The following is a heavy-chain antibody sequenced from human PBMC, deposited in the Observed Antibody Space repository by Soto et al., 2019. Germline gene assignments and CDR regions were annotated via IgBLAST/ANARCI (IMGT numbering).Heavy chain of an antibody. V-gene: IGHV1-46*01. J-gene: IGHJ6*02. CDR1: GYTFTSYY. Sequence: GASVKVSCKASGYTFTSYYMHWVRQAPGQGLEWMGIINPSGGSTSYAQKFQGRVTMTRDTSTSTVYMELSSLRSEDTAVYYCARDGSHVSEGLNYGMDVWGQGTTVTVSS. CDR2: INPSGGST. CDR3: ARDGSHVSEGLNYGMDV.